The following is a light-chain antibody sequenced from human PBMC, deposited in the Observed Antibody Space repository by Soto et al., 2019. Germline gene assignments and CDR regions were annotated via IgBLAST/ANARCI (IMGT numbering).Light chain of an antibody. Sequence: QSVLTQPASVSGSPGQSITISCTGTSGDVGGYNSVSWFQQHPAKAPKLMIYDVSNRPSGVSNRFSGSKSGSTASLTISGLQAEDEADYYCSSYTSSSTVVFGGGTKLTVL. CDR2: DVS. J-gene: IGLJ2*01. CDR1: SGDVGGYNS. CDR3: SSYTSSSTVV. V-gene: IGLV2-14*01.